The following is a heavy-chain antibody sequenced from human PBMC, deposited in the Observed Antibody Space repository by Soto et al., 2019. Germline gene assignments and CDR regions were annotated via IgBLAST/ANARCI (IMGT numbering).Heavy chain of an antibody. J-gene: IGHJ4*01. CDR1: GFTFSSYG. D-gene: IGHD2-15*01. V-gene: IGHV3-30*18. CDR2: ISYDGSNK. Sequence: PGGSLRLSCAASGFTFSSYGMHWVRQAPGKGLEWVAVISYDGSNKYYADSVKGRFTISRDNSKNTLYLQMNSLRAEDTAVYYCAKELGSCSGGRCEVFDYWGQGTLVTVSS. CDR3: AKELGSCSGGRCEVFDY.